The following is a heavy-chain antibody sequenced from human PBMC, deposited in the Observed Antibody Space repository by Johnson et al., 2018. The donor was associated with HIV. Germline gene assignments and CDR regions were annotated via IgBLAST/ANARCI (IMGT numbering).Heavy chain of an antibody. V-gene: IGHV3-30*19. CDR3: ARDLTNWGVGDAFDI. J-gene: IGHJ3*02. CDR1: GFTITTYG. D-gene: IGHD7-27*01. Sequence: VQLVESGGGVVQPGRSLRLSCVASGFTITTYGMHWVRQAPGKGLEWVAVISYDGSNKYYADSVKGRFTISRDNSKNTLYLQMNSLRAEDTAVYYCARDLTNWGVGDAFDIWGQGTMVTVSS. CDR2: ISYDGSNK.